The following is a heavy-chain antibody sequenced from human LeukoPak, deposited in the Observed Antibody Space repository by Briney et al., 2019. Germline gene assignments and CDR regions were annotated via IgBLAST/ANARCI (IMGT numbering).Heavy chain of an antibody. CDR3: ARDIPKWEPFDY. D-gene: IGHD1-26*01. V-gene: IGHV3-7*01. CDR2: RKQDGGQK. Sequence: GGSLRLSCTASGFTFSLYWMNWIRQAQGKGLEWVASRKQDGGQKNYVDSVKGRFTISRDNARNALFLHMNSLRANDSAVYYCARDIPKWEPFDYWGQGTLVTVSS. CDR1: GFTFSLYW. J-gene: IGHJ4*02.